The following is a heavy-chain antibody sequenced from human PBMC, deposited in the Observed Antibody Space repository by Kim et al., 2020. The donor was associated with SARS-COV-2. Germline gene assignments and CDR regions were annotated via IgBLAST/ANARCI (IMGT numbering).Heavy chain of an antibody. V-gene: IGHV1-46*01. J-gene: IGHJ6*02. CDR3: ARSYDSSGYNGMDV. D-gene: IGHD3-22*01. Sequence: AQTFQGGGTMTRDTSTSTVYMELSSLRSEDTAVYYCARSYDSSGYNGMDVWGQGTTVTVSS.